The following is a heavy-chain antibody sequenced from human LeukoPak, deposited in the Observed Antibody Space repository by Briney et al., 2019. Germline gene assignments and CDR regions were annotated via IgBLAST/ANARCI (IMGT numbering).Heavy chain of an antibody. CDR3: ARERAYCGADCYRYFDY. D-gene: IGHD2-21*02. Sequence: VKPSETLSLTCTVSGGSISSFYWSWIRQPAGKGLEWIGYVYYSGSTNYNPSLKSRVTISVDTSKKQFSLKLSSVTAADTAVYYCARERAYCGADCYRYFDYWGQGTLVTVSS. V-gene: IGHV4-59*12. J-gene: IGHJ4*02. CDR1: GGSISSFY. CDR2: VYYSGST.